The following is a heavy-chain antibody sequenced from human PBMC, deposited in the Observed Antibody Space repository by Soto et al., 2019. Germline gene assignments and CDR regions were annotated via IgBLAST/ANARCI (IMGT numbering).Heavy chain of an antibody. D-gene: IGHD4-17*01. CDR1: GFTFISYS. CDR2: ISSSSSTI. CDR3: ARASLWTTVKTKGRAFDI. Sequence: GGSLRLSCAASGFTFISYSMNWVLQAPGKGLEWVSYISSSSSTIYYADSVKGRFTISRDNAKNSLYLEMNSLRAEDTAVYYCARASLWTTVKTKGRAFDIWGQGTMVTVSS. V-gene: IGHV3-48*01. J-gene: IGHJ3*02.